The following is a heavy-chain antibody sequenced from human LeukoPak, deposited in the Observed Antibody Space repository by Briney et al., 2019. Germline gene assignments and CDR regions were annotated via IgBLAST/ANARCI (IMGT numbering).Heavy chain of an antibody. CDR1: GGTFSSYA. V-gene: IGHV1-69*13. J-gene: IGHJ4*02. CDR2: IIPIFGTA. CDR3: TADEEASENYSFDY. D-gene: IGHD1-7*01. Sequence: SVKVSCKASGGTFSSYAISWVRQAPGQGLEWMGGIIPIFGTANYAQKFQGRVTITADESTSTAYMELSSLRSEDTAVYYCTADEEASENYSFDYWGQGSLVTVSS.